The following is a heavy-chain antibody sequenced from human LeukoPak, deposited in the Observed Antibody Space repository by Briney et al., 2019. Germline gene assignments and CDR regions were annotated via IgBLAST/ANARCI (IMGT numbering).Heavy chain of an antibody. J-gene: IGHJ4*02. CDR3: ARGDAIFGVVTDPYYFDY. D-gene: IGHD3-3*01. CDR2: ISSSSSYI. Sequence: PGGSLRLSCAASGFTFSSYSMNWVRQAPGKGLEWVSSISSSSSYIYYADSVKGRFTISRDNAKNSLYLQMNSLRAEDTAVYYCARGDAIFGVVTDPYYFDYWGQGTLVTVSS. CDR1: GFTFSSYS. V-gene: IGHV3-21*01.